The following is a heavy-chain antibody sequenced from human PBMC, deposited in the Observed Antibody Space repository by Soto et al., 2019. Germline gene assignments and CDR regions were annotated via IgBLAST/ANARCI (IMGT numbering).Heavy chain of an antibody. CDR1: GYTFSNYW. J-gene: IGHJ4*02. CDR2: IYPGDSDT. Sequence: PGVSLKISCKGSGYTFSNYWIGWVRQMPGKGLEWMGIIYPGDSDTRYSPSFQGQVTISADKSIRTAYLQWSSLKASDTAMYYCARLRGELQLSYFDYWGRGTLVTVSS. D-gene: IGHD1-26*01. V-gene: IGHV5-51*01. CDR3: ARLRGELQLSYFDY.